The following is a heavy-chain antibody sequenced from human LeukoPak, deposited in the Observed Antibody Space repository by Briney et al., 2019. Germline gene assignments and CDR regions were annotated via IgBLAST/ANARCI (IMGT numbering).Heavy chain of an antibody. CDR2: IYHSGST. Sequence: SQTLSLTCAVSGGSISSGGYSWSWIRQPPGKGLEWIGYIYHSGSTYYNPSLKSRVTISVDTSKNQFSLNLNSVTAADTAVYYCARGGAARLHFQNWGQGNLVTVSS. CDR3: ARGGAARLHFQN. CDR1: GGSISSGGYS. J-gene: IGHJ1*01. V-gene: IGHV4-30-2*01. D-gene: IGHD6-6*01.